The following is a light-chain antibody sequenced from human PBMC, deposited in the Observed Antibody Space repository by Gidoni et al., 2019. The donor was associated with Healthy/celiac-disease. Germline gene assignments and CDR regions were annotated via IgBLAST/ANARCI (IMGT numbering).Light chain of an antibody. CDR2: SNN. V-gene: IGLV1-44*01. Sequence: QSVLTQPPSAPGTPGQSVTISCSGRSSNIGSNTVHWYQQLPGTAPKLLIYSNNQRPSGVPDRFSGSKSGASASLAISGLQSEDEADYYCAAWDDSLNGRVFGGGTKLTVL. J-gene: IGLJ3*02. CDR3: AAWDDSLNGRV. CDR1: SSNIGSNT.